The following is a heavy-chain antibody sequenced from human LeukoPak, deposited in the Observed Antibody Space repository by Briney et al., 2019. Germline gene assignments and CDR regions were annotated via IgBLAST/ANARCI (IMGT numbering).Heavy chain of an antibody. J-gene: IGHJ5*02. D-gene: IGHD2-21*02. CDR2: IYYSGST. CDR3: ARETAKTYNWFVP. V-gene: IGHV4-31*03. CDR1: GGSISSGGYY. Sequence: SSQTLSLTCTVSGGSISSGGYYWSWIRQHPGKGLEWIGYIYYSGSTYYNPSLKSRVTISVDTSKNQFSLKLSSVTAADTAVYYCARETAKTYNWFVPWGQGTLVTVSS.